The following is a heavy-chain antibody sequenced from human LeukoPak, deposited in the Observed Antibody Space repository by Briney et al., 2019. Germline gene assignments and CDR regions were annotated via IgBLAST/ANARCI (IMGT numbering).Heavy chain of an antibody. CDR2: LKSDGSST. D-gene: IGHD1-1*01. CDR1: GFKLSSYY. Sequence: GGSLRLSCAASGFKLSSYYMDWVRQGPGKGLVWVSRLKSDGSSTKYADSVQGRFTISRDDAKNTLYLQMTSVRVEDAAVYYCARTTMETQYLDRWGQGTLVTVSP. CDR3: ARTTMETQYLDR. J-gene: IGHJ4*02. V-gene: IGHV3-74*03.